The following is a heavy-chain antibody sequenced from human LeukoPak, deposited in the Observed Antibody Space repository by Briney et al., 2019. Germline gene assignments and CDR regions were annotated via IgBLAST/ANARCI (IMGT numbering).Heavy chain of an antibody. V-gene: IGHV4-34*01. CDR1: GGSFSGYY. D-gene: IGHD3-9*01. CDR2: INHGGST. J-gene: IGHJ5*02. Sequence: SETLSLTCAVYGGSFSGYYWSWIRQPPGKGLEWIGEINHGGSTNYSPSLKSRVTISVDTSKNQFSLKLSSVTAADTAVYYCARAHVLRYFDWLSPEGHWFDPWGQGTLVTVSS. CDR3: ARAHVLRYFDWLSPEGHWFDP.